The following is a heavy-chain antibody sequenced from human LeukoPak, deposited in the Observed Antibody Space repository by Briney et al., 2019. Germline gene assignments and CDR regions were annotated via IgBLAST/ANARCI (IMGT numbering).Heavy chain of an antibody. D-gene: IGHD2-2*01. CDR3: ARGAVIPATMGYYGMDV. J-gene: IGHJ6*02. CDR1: GYTFTNYD. CDR2: MNPNSGYT. Sequence: ASVKVSCKASGYTFTNYDINWVRQAPGQGLEWMGGMNPNSGYTGYAQKFQGRFTMTRNTSISTAYMELSSLRSEDTAVYYCARGAVIPATMGYYGMDVWGQGTTVSVSS. V-gene: IGHV1-8*01.